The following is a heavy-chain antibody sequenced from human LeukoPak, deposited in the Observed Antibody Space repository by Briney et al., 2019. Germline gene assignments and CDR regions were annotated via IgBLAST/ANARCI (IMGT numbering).Heavy chain of an antibody. J-gene: IGHJ4*02. CDR1: GGSVSSYY. Sequence: SETLSLTCTVSGGSVSSYYWSWIRQPPGKGLEWIGYIYYSGSTNYNPSLKSRVTISVDTSKNQFSLKLSSVTAADTAVYYCARDGRSSDFDYWGQGTLVTVSS. CDR3: ARDGRSSDFDY. D-gene: IGHD6-19*01. CDR2: IYYSGST. V-gene: IGHV4-59*02.